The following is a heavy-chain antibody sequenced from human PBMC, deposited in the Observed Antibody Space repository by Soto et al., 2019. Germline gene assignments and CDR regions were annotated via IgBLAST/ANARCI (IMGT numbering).Heavy chain of an antibody. Sequence: QVQLVESGGGVVQPGRSLRLSCAASGFTFSSSGMHWVRQAPGKGLEWVAVTSFDGSSGYYADSVRGRFTISRDNSNNTLYLQMKSLRAEDTAVYYCEKSPPAVAGYFDYWGQGTLVTVSS. CDR2: TSFDGSSG. J-gene: IGHJ4*02. V-gene: IGHV3-30*18. CDR3: EKSPPAVAGYFDY. D-gene: IGHD6-19*01. CDR1: GFTFSSSG.